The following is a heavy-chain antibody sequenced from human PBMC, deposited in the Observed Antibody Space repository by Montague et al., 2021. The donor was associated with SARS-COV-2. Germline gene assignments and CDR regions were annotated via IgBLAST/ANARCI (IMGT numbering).Heavy chain of an antibody. CDR2: IYYSGST. D-gene: IGHD2-2*01. J-gene: IGHJ3*02. V-gene: IGHV4-59*08. CDR1: GGSISSYY. CDR3: ARRALGYCSSTSCETAFDI. Sequence: SETLSLTCTVSGGSISSYYWSWIRQPPGKGLEWIGHIYYSGSTNXNPSLKSRVTISVDTSKNQFSLKLSSVTAAGTAVYYCARRALGYCSSTSCETAFDIWGQGTMVTVSS.